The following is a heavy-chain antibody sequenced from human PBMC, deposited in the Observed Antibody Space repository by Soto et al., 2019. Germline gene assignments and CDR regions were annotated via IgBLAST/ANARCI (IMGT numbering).Heavy chain of an antibody. V-gene: IGHV4-34*01. Sequence: SETLSLPCAVYGGYFSGYYWSWIRQPPGKGLEWIGEINHSGSTNYNPALKRRAIILVDTSTNPFSPKLGSVNAADTGVYFFAAIVGTIGGGGSYGMDVWGQGTTVTAP. CDR1: GGYFSGYY. D-gene: IGHD5-12*01. CDR2: INHSGST. CDR3: AAIVGTIGGGGSYGMDV. J-gene: IGHJ6*02.